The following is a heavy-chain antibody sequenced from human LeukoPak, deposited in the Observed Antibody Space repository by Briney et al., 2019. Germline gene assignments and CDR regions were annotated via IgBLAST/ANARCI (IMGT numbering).Heavy chain of an antibody. CDR1: GFTFSSYG. D-gene: IGHD6-19*01. Sequence: GSLRLSCAASGFTFSSYGMHWVRQAPGKGLEWVAVISYDGSNKYYADSVKGRFTISRDNSKNTLYLQMNSLRAEDMALYYCAKDIDSSGWYYFDYWGQGTLVTVSS. V-gene: IGHV3-30*18. J-gene: IGHJ4*02. CDR3: AKDIDSSGWYYFDY. CDR2: ISYDGSNK.